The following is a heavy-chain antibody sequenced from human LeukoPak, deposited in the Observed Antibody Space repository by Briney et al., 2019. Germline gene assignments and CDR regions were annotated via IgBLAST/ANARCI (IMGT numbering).Heavy chain of an antibody. D-gene: IGHD3-22*01. CDR1: GFTFSSYS. Sequence: GGSLRLSCAASGFTFSSYSMNWVRQAPGKGLEWVSSISSSSSYIYYADSVKGRFTISRDNSKNTLYLQMNSLRAEDTAIYYCAKAPGEYYDSSGPFDLWGRGTLVTVSS. J-gene: IGHJ2*01. V-gene: IGHV3-21*01. CDR2: ISSSSSYI. CDR3: AKAPGEYYDSSGPFDL.